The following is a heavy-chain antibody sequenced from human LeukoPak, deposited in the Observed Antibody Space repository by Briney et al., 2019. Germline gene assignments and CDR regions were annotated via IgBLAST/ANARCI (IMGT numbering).Heavy chain of an antibody. V-gene: IGHV4-4*07. CDR1: GDSISDYD. D-gene: IGHD6-13*01. Sequence: SETLSLTCTVSGDSISDYDWSWIRQPAGKGLEWIGHIHTSGSTNYNPSLKSRITMSVDTFKNQFSLRLSSVTAADTAVYYCATRYSSNWYFDYWGQGTLVTVSS. CDR3: ATRYSSNWYFDY. J-gene: IGHJ4*02. CDR2: IHTSGST.